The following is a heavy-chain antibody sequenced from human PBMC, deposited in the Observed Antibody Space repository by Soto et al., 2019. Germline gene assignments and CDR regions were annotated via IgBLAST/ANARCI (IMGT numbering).Heavy chain of an antibody. J-gene: IGHJ3*02. CDR2: IKSKTDGGTT. D-gene: IGHD3-22*01. V-gene: IGHV3-15*07. CDR1: GFTFSNAW. CDR3: TTEPIRPQYYYDSTRPTGEDAGDI. Sequence: TGGSLRLSCAASGFTFSNAWMNWVRQAPGKGLEWVGRIKSKTDGGTTDYAAPVKGRFTISRDDSKNTLYLQMNSLKTEDTDGYYCTTEPIRPQYYYDSTRPTGEDAGDIWSHGTMVTFSS.